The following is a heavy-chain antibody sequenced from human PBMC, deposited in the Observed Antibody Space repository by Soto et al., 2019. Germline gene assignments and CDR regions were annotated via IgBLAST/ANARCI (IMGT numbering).Heavy chain of an antibody. CDR3: ARGRDSSGYRFDH. CDR2: IKQDGSEK. CDR1: GFTLSSYW. J-gene: IGHJ4*02. Sequence: PGGSLRLSCAASGFTLSSYWMSWVRQVSGKGLEWVANIKQDGSEKYYVESVKGRFTISRDNAKNSLYLQMNSLRAEDTAVYYCARGRDSSGYRFDHWGQGTLVTVSS. V-gene: IGHV3-7*03. D-gene: IGHD3-22*01.